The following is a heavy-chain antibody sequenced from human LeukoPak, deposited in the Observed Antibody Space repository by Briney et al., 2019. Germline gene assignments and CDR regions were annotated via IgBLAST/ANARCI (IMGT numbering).Heavy chain of an antibody. CDR3: ARSWAGRSYGPTFDY. CDR1: GFTFSSYA. CDR2: ISYDGSNK. V-gene: IGHV3-30*04. Sequence: PGGSLRLSCAASGFTFSSYAMSWVRQAPGKGLEWVAVISYDGSNKYYADSVKGRFTISRDNSKNTLYLQMNSLRAEDTAVYYCARSWAGRSYGPTFDYWGQGTLVTVSS. D-gene: IGHD5-18*01. J-gene: IGHJ4*02.